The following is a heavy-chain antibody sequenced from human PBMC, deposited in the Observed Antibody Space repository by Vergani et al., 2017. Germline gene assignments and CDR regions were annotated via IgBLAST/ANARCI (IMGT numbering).Heavy chain of an antibody. Sequence: QVQLQESGPGLVKPSETLSLTCTVSGYSISSGYYWGWIRQPPGKGLEWIGSIYHSGSTYYNPSLKSRVTISVDTSKNQFSLKLSSVTAAATAVYYCARATPRAGCYDGSGCLYGWGQGTLVTVSS. J-gene: IGHJ4*02. CDR1: GYSISSGYY. V-gene: IGHV4-38-2*02. CDR3: ARATPRAGCYDGSGCLYG. CDR2: IYHSGST. D-gene: IGHD3-10*01.